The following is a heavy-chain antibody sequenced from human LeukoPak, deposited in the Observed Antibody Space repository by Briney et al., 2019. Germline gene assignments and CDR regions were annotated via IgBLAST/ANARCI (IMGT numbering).Heavy chain of an antibody. CDR1: GFTFSSYT. J-gene: IGHJ3*02. V-gene: IGHV3-48*04. Sequence: PGGSLRLSCAASGFTFSSYTMNWVRQAPGKGLEWVSYSSSSGGTIYYADSVKGRFTISRDNAKNSLYLQMNSLRAEDTAVYYCARAGRFLEWLLLSSDAFDIWGQGTMVTVSS. CDR2: SSSSGGTI. CDR3: ARAGRFLEWLLLSSDAFDI. D-gene: IGHD3-3*01.